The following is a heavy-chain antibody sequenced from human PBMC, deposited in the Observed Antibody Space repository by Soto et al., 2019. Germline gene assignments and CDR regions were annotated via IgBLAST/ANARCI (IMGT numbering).Heavy chain of an antibody. V-gene: IGHV1-2*04. J-gene: IGHJ5*02. CDR1: GYTFTGYY. D-gene: IGHD6-6*01. CDR2: INPNSGGT. CDR3: ARHRIAARQNWFDP. Sequence: GASVKVSCKASGYTFTGYYMHWVRQAPGQGLEWMGWINPNSGGTNYAQKFQGWVTMTRDTSISTAYMELSRLRSDDTAVYYCARHRIAARQNWFDPWGQGTLVTVSS.